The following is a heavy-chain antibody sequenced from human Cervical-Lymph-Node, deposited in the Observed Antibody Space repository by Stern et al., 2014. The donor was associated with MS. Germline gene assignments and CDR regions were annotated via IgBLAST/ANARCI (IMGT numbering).Heavy chain of an antibody. J-gene: IGHJ5*02. V-gene: IGHV1-18*01. Sequence: VQLVASGAEVKNPGASVKVSCKASGYTFTSLGISWVRQAPGHGLEWMGWISAYNGHTSYAQRLQGRVLLTTDTSTSTAYMELRSLTSDDTAVYYCASGSLEGFDPWGQGTRVTVSS. CDR1: GYTFTSLG. D-gene: IGHD5-24*01. CDR2: ISAYNGHT. CDR3: ASGSLEGFDP.